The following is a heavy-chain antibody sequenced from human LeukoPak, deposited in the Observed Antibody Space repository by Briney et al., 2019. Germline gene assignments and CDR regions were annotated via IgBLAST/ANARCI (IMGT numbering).Heavy chain of an antibody. J-gene: IGHJ4*02. V-gene: IGHV3-23*01. CDR2: ISTSGRT. D-gene: IGHD3-22*01. Sequence: GGSLRLSCADSGFTFSSYAMSWVRQAPGKGLEWVTLISTSGRTHYADSVQGRFTISRDNSKNTLSLHMNSLRAEDTAVYYCARGLDSSGYYHVVDSWGQGALVTVSS. CDR1: GFTFSSYA. CDR3: ARGLDSSGYYHVVDS.